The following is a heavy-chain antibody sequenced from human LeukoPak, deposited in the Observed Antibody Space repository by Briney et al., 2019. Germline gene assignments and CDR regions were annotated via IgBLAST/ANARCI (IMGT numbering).Heavy chain of an antibody. Sequence: ASVKVSCKASGYTFTSYGISWVRQAPGQGLEWMGWISAYNGNTNYAQKLQGRVTMTTDTSTSTAYMELRSLRSDGTAVYYCARAIGFWSGYNPYERYDAFDIWGQGTMVTVSS. D-gene: IGHD3-3*01. CDR2: ISAYNGNT. J-gene: IGHJ3*02. CDR1: GYTFTSYG. CDR3: ARAIGFWSGYNPYERYDAFDI. V-gene: IGHV1-18*01.